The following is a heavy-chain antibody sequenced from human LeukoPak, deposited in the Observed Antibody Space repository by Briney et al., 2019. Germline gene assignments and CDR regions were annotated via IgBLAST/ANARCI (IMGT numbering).Heavy chain of an antibody. Sequence: PSETLSLTCTVFGASVTSFYWSWIRQPPGKGLEWIGYIHYSGRIRYNPSLNSRVSMSVDTSKDQFSLKLTSVTAADTAVYYCAKYVPGGQNLSPFDCWGQGTLVTVSS. CDR2: IHYSGRI. V-gene: IGHV4-59*02. D-gene: IGHD3-16*01. CDR1: GASVTSFY. CDR3: AKYVPGGQNLSPFDC. J-gene: IGHJ4*02.